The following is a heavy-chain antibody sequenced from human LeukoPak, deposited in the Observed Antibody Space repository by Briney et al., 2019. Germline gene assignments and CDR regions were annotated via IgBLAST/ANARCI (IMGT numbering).Heavy chain of an antibody. Sequence: PSETLSLTCTVSGVSISSSNSYWGWIRQPPGKGLEWIGSIYYSGNTYYNASLKSQVSISIDTSKNQFSLRLTSVTAADTAVYYCARALKNTMIVRGSDYWGQGTLVTVSS. J-gene: IGHJ4*02. D-gene: IGHD3-22*01. CDR3: ARALKNTMIVRGSDY. V-gene: IGHV4-39*01. CDR2: IYYSGNT. CDR1: GVSISSSNSY.